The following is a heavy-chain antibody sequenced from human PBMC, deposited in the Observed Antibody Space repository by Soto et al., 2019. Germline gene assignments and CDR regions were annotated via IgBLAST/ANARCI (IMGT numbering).Heavy chain of an antibody. Sequence: EVQLVESGGGLVQPGGSLRLSCAASGFTVSSNYMSWVRQAPGKGLEWVSVIYSGGSTYYADYVKGRFTISRHNSKNTLYLQMNSLRAEDTAVYYCARVQEGSELYYYYYYMDVWGKGTTVTVSS. J-gene: IGHJ6*03. CDR1: GFTVSSNY. V-gene: IGHV3-53*04. CDR3: ARVQEGSELYYYYYYMDV. D-gene: IGHD2-15*01. CDR2: IYSGGST.